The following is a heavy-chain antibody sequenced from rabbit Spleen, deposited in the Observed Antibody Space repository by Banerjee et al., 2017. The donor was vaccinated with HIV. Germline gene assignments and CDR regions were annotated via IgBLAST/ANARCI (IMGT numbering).Heavy chain of an antibody. CDR2: IYPITETT. CDR1: GFTISGYW. D-gene: IGHD8-1*01. J-gene: IGHJ3*01. V-gene: IGHV1S7*01. Sequence: QLEESGGRLVQPGGSLTLSCKAFGFTISGYWMDWVRQGPGKGLEWIGIIYPITETTYYANWVNGRFTISSDNAQNTVDLQMNSLTAADTATYFCARDTGSSFSSYGMDLWGQGTLVTVS. CDR3: ARDTGSSFSSYGMDL.